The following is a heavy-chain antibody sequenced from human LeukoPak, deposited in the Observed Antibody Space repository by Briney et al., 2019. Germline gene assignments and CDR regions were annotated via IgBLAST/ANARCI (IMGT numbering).Heavy chain of an antibody. CDR1: GGSISGYY. D-gene: IGHD4-17*01. CDR3: ARIGHGDYVDY. J-gene: IGHJ4*02. Sequence: SETLSLTCTVSGGSISGYYWSWIRQPPGKGLEWIGYIYYSGSTNYNPSLRSRLTISVDTSKNQFSLKLSSVTAADTAVYYCARIGHGDYVDYWGQGTLVTVSS. CDR2: IYYSGST. V-gene: IGHV4-59*01.